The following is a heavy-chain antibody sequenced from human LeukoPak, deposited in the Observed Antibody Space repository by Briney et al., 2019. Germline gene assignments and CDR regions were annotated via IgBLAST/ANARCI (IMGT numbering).Heavy chain of an antibody. D-gene: IGHD6-19*01. CDR2: INPSGGST. J-gene: IGHJ4*02. CDR3: AREASSGWYFDY. CDR1: GYTFTSSY. V-gene: IGHV1-46*01. Sequence: GASVKVSCKASGYTFTSSYMHSVRQAPGQGLEWMGIINPSGGSTSYAQKFQGRVTMTRDTSTSTVYMELSSPRSEDTAVYYCAREASSGWYFDYWGQGTLVTVSS.